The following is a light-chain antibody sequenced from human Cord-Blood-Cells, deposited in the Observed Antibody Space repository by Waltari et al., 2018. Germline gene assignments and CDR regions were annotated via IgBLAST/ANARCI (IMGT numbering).Light chain of an antibody. CDR2: GAS. J-gene: IGKJ1*01. Sequence: EIVLMQSPGTLSLSPGERATLSCRASQSVSSGYLAWYQQKPGQAPRLLIYGASSRATGIPDRCSGSGSGTDFTLTISRLEPEDFAVYYCQQYGSSPKTFGQGTKVEIK. CDR1: QSVSSGY. CDR3: QQYGSSPKT. V-gene: IGKV3-20*01.